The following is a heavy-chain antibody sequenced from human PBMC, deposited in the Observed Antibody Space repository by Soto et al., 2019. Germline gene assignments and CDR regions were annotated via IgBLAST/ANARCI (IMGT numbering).Heavy chain of an antibody. CDR2: ISYDGSNK. D-gene: IGHD3-10*01. Sequence: PGGSLRLSCAASGFTFSSYRMHWVRQAPGKGLEWVAVISYDGSNKYYADSVKGRFTISRDNSKNTLYLQMNSLRAEDTAVYYCAKDVYMVQDVEPVFDYWAQGTLLTVSS. J-gene: IGHJ4*02. CDR3: AKDVYMVQDVEPVFDY. CDR1: GFTFSSYR. V-gene: IGHV3-30*18.